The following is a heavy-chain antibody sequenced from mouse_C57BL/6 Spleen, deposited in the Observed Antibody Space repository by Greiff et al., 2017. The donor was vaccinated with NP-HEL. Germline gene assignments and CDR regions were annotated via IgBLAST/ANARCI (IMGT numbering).Heavy chain of an antibody. J-gene: IGHJ4*01. CDR2: IYPSDSET. Sequence: VKLKQPGAELVRPGSSVKLSCKASGYTFTSYWMDWVKQRPGQGLEWIGNIYPSDSETHYNQKFKDKATLTVDKSSSTAYMQLSSLTSEDSAVYYCAISLADYWGQGTSVTVSS. CDR3: AISLADY. CDR1: GYTFTSYW. V-gene: IGHV1-61*01.